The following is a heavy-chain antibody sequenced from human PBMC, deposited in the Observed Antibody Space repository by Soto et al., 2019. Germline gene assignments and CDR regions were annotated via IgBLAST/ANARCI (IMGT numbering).Heavy chain of an antibody. J-gene: IGHJ1*01. V-gene: IGHV3-30*18. Sequence: QVQVVESGGGVVQPGRSLRLSCAASGFTFRSYGMHWVRQAPGKGLEWVAVISYDGSNHYYADSVKGRFTISRDNSKNTLYLQMNSLRAEDTAVYYCAKSGYSGGPTLYLQHWCQGTLVTVSS. CDR3: AKSGYSGGPTLYLQH. D-gene: IGHD6-19*01. CDR2: ISYDGSNH. CDR1: GFTFRSYG.